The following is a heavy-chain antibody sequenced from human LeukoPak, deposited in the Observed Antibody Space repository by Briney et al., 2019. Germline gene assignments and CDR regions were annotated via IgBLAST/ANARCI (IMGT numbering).Heavy chain of an antibody. CDR3: AKGSSGYYVDN. CDR2: ISYDGSDK. V-gene: IGHV3-30*18. Sequence: PGGPLRLSCAASGFTFSSYGMHWVRQAPGKGLEWVAVISYDGSDKYYADSVKGRFTISRDNSKNTLYLQMNSLRAEDTAVYYCAKGSSGYYVDNWGQGTLVTVCS. J-gene: IGHJ4*02. D-gene: IGHD3-22*01. CDR1: GFTFSSYG.